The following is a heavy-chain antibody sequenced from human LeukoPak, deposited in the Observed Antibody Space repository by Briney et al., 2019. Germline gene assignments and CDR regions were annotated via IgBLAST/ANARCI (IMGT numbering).Heavy chain of an antibody. CDR1: GYSISSGYY. CDR3: ARHFVRSGSYWSDY. CDR2: IYHSGST. J-gene: IGHJ4*02. Sequence: SETLSLTCAVSGYSISSGYYWGWIRQPPGKGLEWIGIIYHSGSTYYNPSLKSRVTISVDTSKNQFSLRVTSVTAADTAVYYCARHFVRSGSYWSDYWGQGTLVTVSS. D-gene: IGHD1-26*01. V-gene: IGHV4-38-2*01.